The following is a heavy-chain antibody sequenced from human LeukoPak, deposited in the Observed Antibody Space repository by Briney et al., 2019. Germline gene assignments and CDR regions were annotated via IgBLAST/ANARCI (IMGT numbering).Heavy chain of an antibody. J-gene: IGHJ3*02. CDR2: ISSSGSTI. CDR1: GFTFSSYE. CDR3: AKDFPLDYYDSSYDAFDI. Sequence: PGGSLRLSCAASGFTFSSYEMNWVRQAPGKGLEWVSYISSSGSTIYYADSVKGRFTISRDNSKNTLYLQMNSLRAEDTAVYYCAKDFPLDYYDSSYDAFDIWGQGTMVTVSS. V-gene: IGHV3-48*03. D-gene: IGHD3-22*01.